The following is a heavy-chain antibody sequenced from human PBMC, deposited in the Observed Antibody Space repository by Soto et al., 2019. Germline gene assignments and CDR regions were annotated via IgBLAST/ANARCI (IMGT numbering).Heavy chain of an antibody. V-gene: IGHV1-3*01. CDR3: SSQRYGYQLAFDY. D-gene: IGHD5-18*01. J-gene: IGHJ4*02. CDR1: GYTFTSYA. CDR2: INAGNDNT. Sequence: QVQLVQSGAEVKKPGASVKVSCKASGYTFTSYAMHWVRQAPGQRLEWMGWINAGNDNTKYSQNFQGRVTITRETSASTAYMEMRSLRSEDTAVDYCSSQRYGYQLAFDYWGQGTHVPVSS.